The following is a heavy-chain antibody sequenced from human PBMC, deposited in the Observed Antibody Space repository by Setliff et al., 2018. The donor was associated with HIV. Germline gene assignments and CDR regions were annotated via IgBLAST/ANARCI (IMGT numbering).Heavy chain of an antibody. CDR1: GASISSSSYY. CDR3: ARVRVDYYDSSGYYSRSEYFQH. V-gene: IGHV4-39*07. D-gene: IGHD3-22*01. Sequence: PSETLSLTCTVSGASISSSSYYWGWIRQPPGKGLEWIGSIYYSGSTYCNPSLKSRVTISVDTSKNQFSLKLSSVTAADTAVYYCARVRVDYYDSSGYYSRSEYFQHWGQGTLVTVSS. CDR2: IYYSGST. J-gene: IGHJ1*01.